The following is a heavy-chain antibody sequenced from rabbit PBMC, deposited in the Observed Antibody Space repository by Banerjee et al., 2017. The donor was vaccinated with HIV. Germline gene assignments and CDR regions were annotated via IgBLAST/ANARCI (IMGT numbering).Heavy chain of an antibody. CDR1: GFSFSGSYD. J-gene: IGHJ6*01. CDR2: IDAGVSGST. CDR3: ARGTATMNL. D-gene: IGHD6-1*01. V-gene: IGHV1S45*01. Sequence: QQQLVESGGGLVKPEGSLTLTCTASGFSFSGSYDMCWVRQAPGKGLEWIACIDAGVSGSTYYASWAKGRFTISKTSSTTVTLQMTSLTAADTATYFCARGTATMNLWGQGTLVTVS.